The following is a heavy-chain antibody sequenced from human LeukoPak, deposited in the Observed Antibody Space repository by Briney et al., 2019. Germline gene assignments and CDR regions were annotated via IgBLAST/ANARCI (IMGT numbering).Heavy chain of an antibody. D-gene: IGHD6-19*01. Sequence: GASVKVSCKASGYTFINYYIHWVRQAPGQGLEWMGIIHPSGGSTSYAQRFQGRVAMTRDTSTSTVYMELSSLRSEDTAVYYCAREGIAVAGLDYWGQGTLVTVSS. CDR3: AREGIAVAGLDY. CDR2: IHPSGGST. CDR1: GYTFINYY. V-gene: IGHV1-46*01. J-gene: IGHJ4*02.